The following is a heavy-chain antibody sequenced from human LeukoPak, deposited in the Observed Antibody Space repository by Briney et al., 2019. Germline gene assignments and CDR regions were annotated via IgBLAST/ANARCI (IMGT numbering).Heavy chain of an antibody. D-gene: IGHD3-16*01. CDR1: GYTFTSYY. J-gene: IGHJ4*02. CDR3: ARIDRGGSYEKDY. Sequence: GASVKVSCKASGYTFTSYYMHWVRQAPGQGLEWMGIINPSGGGTTYAQKFQGRVTMTRDTSASTVYMELSSLTSEDTAVYYCARIDRGGSYEKDYWGQGTLVTVSS. CDR2: INPSGGGT. V-gene: IGHV1-46*01.